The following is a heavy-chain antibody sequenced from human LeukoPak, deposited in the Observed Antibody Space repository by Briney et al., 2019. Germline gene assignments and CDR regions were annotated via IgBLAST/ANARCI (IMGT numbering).Heavy chain of an antibody. J-gene: IGHJ1*01. CDR2: INHSGST. V-gene: IGHV4-34*01. D-gene: IGHD6-13*01. Sequence: SETLSLTCAVYGGSFSGYYWSWIRQPPGKGLEWIGEINHSGSTNYNPSLKSRVTISVDKSKNQFSLKLSSVTDADTAVYYCATYSSSWYGYFQHWGQGTLVTVSS. CDR1: GGSFSGYY. CDR3: ATYSSSWYGYFQH.